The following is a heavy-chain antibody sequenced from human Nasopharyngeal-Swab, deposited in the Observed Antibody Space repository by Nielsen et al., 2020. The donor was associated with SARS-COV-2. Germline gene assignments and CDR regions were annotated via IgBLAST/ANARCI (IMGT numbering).Heavy chain of an antibody. CDR2: IWYDGSNK. J-gene: IGHJ4*02. CDR1: GFIFSSYG. CDR3: ARGVPAAAFDY. V-gene: IGHV3-33*01. D-gene: IGHD2-2*01. Sequence: LSLTCAASGFIFSSYGMHWVRQAPGKGLEWVAVIWYDGSNKYYADSVKGRFTISRDNSKNTLYLQMNSLRAEDTAVYYCARGVPAAAFDYWGQGTLVTVSS.